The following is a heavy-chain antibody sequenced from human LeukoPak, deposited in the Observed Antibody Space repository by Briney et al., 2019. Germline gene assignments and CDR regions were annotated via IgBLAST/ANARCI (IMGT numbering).Heavy chain of an antibody. CDR1: GITFSTIG. CDR3: ANVVGGY. CDR2: ISKSGGST. V-gene: IGHV3-23*01. D-gene: IGHD2-21*01. J-gene: IGHJ4*02. Sequence: GGSLRLSCAVSGITFSTIGVSWVRQAPGKGLEWASIISKSGGSTFYADPVRGRFTISRDNSKDMLYLQMNSLTAEDTAVYYCANVVGGYWGQGTLVTVSS.